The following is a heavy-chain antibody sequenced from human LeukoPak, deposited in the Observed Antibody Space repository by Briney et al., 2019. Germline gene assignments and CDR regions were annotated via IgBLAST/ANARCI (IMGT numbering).Heavy chain of an antibody. CDR1: GFTFSSYS. Sequence: GGSLRLSCAASGFTFSSYSMNWVRQAPGKGLEWVSYISSSSKTIYYADSVKGRFTISRDNAKNSLYLQLSSLRDEDSAVYYCARDQGIFDYWGQGTLVTVSS. CDR2: ISSSSKTI. CDR3: ARDQGIFDY. J-gene: IGHJ4*02. V-gene: IGHV3-48*02.